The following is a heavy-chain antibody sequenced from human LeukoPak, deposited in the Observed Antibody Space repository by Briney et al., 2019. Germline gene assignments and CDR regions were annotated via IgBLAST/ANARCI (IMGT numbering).Heavy chain of an antibody. CDR3: ARDGGSRGYTYGQGAFDI. D-gene: IGHD5-18*01. J-gene: IGHJ3*02. V-gene: IGHV3-23*01. Sequence: GGSLRLSCAASGFTFSSYAMSWVRQAPGKGLEWVSAISGSGGSTYYADPVKGRFTISRDNFKNTFYLQMNSLRAEDTAVYYCARDGGSRGYTYGQGAFDIWGQGTMVTVSS. CDR1: GFTFSSYA. CDR2: ISGSGGST.